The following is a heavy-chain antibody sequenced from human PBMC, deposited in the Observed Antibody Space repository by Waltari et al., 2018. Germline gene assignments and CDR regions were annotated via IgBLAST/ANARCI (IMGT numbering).Heavy chain of an antibody. CDR1: GGTFSSYA. CDR2: IIPIFGTA. J-gene: IGHJ2*01. Sequence: QVQVLQSGAEVKKPGASVKVSCKASGGTFSSYAISWVRQAPGQGLEWMGGIIPIFGTANYAQKFQGRVTITTDESTSTAYMELSSLRSEDTAVYYCARGVPGSSSRYWYFDLWGRGTLVTVSS. V-gene: IGHV1-69*05. CDR3: ARGVPGSSSRYWYFDL. D-gene: IGHD6-6*01.